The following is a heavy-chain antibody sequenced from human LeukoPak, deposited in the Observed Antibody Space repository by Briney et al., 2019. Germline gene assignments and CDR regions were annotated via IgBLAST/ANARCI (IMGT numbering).Heavy chain of an antibody. V-gene: IGHV1-24*01. CDR2: FDPEDGET. CDR1: GYTLTELS. D-gene: IGHD5-18*01. J-gene: IGHJ4*02. CDR3: ATGDMDTAMVLLDY. Sequence: ASVKVSCKVSGYTLTELSMHWVRPAPGKGLEWMGGFDPEDGETIYAQKFQGRVTMTEDTSTDTAYMELSSLRSEDTAVYYCATGDMDTAMVLLDYWGQGTLVTVSS.